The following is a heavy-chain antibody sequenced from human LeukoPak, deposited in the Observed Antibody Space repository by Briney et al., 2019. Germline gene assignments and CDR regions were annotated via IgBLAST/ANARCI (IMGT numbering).Heavy chain of an antibody. J-gene: IGHJ2*01. Sequence: SQTLSLTCTVSGGSISSGGYYWSWIRQPPGKGLEWIGYIYHSGSTYYNPSLKSRVTISVDTSKNQFSLKLSSVTAADTAVYYCAKEGYCSGGSCSTSGDFDLWGRGTLVTVSS. CDR1: GGSISSGGYY. CDR2: IYHSGST. CDR3: AKEGYCSGGSCSTSGDFDL. V-gene: IGHV4-30-2*01. D-gene: IGHD2-15*01.